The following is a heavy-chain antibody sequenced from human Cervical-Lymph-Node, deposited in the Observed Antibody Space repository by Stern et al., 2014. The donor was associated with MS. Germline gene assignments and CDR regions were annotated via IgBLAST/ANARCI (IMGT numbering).Heavy chain of an antibody. CDR1: GYTFTSYG. Sequence: VQLVQSGAEVKKPGASVKVSCKASGYTFTSYGISWVRQAPGQGLEWMGWISAYNGNTNYAQKLQGRVTMTTDTSTSTAYMELRSLRSNDTAVYYCARVRMREYYYDSSGMGFDYWGQGTLVTVSS. CDR3: ARVRMREYYYDSSGMGFDY. V-gene: IGHV1-18*01. D-gene: IGHD3-22*01. J-gene: IGHJ4*02. CDR2: ISAYNGNT.